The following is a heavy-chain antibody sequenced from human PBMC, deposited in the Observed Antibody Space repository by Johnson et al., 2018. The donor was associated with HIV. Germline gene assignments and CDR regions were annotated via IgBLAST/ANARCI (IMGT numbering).Heavy chain of an antibody. CDR3: ARQSATGGYCSGNSCFMGDAFDI. D-gene: IGHD2-15*01. CDR2: IKQDGSEK. V-gene: IGHV3-7*01. Sequence: VQLVESGGGVVQPGRSLRLSCAASGFTFSSYWMSWVRQAPGKGLEWVANIKQDGSEKYYVDSVKGRFTISRDNAKNSLYLQMNSLRAEDTAVYYCARQSATGGYCSGNSCFMGDAFDIWGQGTMVTVSS. J-gene: IGHJ3*02. CDR1: GFTFSSYW.